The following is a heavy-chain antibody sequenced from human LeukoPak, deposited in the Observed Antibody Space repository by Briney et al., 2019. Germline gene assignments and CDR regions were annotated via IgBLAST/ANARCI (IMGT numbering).Heavy chain of an antibody. J-gene: IGHJ4*02. Sequence: SETLSLTCTVSGGSISSGSYYWSWIWQPAGKGLEWIGRIYTSGSTNYNPSLKSRVTISVDTSKNQFSLKLSSVTAADTAVYYCASGYDFWSGYYYWGQGTLVTVSS. CDR3: ASGYDFWSGYYY. V-gene: IGHV4-61*02. CDR1: GGSISSGSYY. CDR2: IYTSGST. D-gene: IGHD3-3*01.